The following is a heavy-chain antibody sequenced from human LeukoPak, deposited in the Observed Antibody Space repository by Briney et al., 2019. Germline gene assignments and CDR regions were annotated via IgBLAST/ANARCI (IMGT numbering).Heavy chain of an antibody. CDR2: ISAYNGNT. V-gene: IGHV1-18*01. CDR1: GYTFTRHA. J-gene: IGHJ6*02. CDR3: ARAVTYPTTYYYGMDV. Sequence: GASVKVSCKASGYTFTRHAMNWVRQAPGQGLEWMGWISAYNGNTNYAQKLQGRVTMTTDTSTSTAYMELRSLRSDDTAVYYCARAVTYPTTYYYGMDVWGQGTTVTVSS. D-gene: IGHD2-21*02.